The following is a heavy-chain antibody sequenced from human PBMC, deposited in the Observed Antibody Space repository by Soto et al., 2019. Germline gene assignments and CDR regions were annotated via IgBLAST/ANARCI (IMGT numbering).Heavy chain of an antibody. D-gene: IGHD3-10*01. CDR2: INSDGTST. Sequence: GGSLRLSCAASGFTFSNYWIHWVRQAPGKGLVWVSRINSDGTSTSYADSVKGRFTISRDNAKNTLYLQMNSLRVEDTAVYYCARAVRSGSYPYYYYGMDVWGPGTTVTVSS. V-gene: IGHV3-74*01. CDR3: ARAVRSGSYPYYYYGMDV. CDR1: GFTFSNYW. J-gene: IGHJ6*02.